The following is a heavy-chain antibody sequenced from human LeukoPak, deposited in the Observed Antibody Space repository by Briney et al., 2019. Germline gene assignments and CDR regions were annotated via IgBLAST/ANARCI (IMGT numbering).Heavy chain of an antibody. CDR2: IYHSGST. V-gene: IGHV4-38-2*02. Sequence: SETLSLTCTVSGYSISSGYYWGWIRQPPGKGLEWIGSIYHSGSTYYNPFLKSRVTISVDTSKNQFSLKLSSVTAADTAVYYCARAERSSWYFLWFDSWGQGTLVTVSS. CDR3: ARAERSSWYFLWFDS. D-gene: IGHD6-13*01. J-gene: IGHJ5*01. CDR1: GYSISSGYY.